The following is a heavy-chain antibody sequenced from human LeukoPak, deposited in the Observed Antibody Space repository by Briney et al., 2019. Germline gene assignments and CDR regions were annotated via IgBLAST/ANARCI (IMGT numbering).Heavy chain of an antibody. D-gene: IGHD2-21*02. J-gene: IGHJ4*02. V-gene: IGHV3-23*01. CDR1: GFTFSSYA. CDR3: ERTVVVTAIGAYYFDY. Sequence: EGSLRLSCAASGFTFSSYAMSWVRQAPGRGLEWVSGIRGGSTHYADSEKGRFTISRDNSKNTLYLQMHSLRADDTAVYYCERTVVVTAIGAYYFDYWGQGTLVTVSS. CDR2: IRGGST.